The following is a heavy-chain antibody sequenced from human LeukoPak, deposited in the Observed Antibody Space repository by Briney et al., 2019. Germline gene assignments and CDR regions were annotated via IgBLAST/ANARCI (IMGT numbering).Heavy chain of an antibody. Sequence: GASVKVSCKASGYTFTGYYMHWVRQAPGQGLGWMGWLNPNRGGTNYAQKFQGRVTMTRDTSISTAYMELSRLRSDDTAVYYCASQTRDDYGDKDWFDPWGQGTLVTVSS. D-gene: IGHD4-17*01. V-gene: IGHV1-2*02. CDR3: ASQTRDDYGDKDWFDP. CDR1: GYTFTGYY. J-gene: IGHJ5*02. CDR2: LNPNRGGT.